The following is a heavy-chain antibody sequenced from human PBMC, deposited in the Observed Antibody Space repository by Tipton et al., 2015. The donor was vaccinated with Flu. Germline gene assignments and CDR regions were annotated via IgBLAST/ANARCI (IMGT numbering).Heavy chain of an antibody. CDR2: ITPIFGTP. V-gene: IGHV1-69*06. J-gene: IGHJ5*02. CDR1: GDTFGYYT. Sequence: QLVQSGGEVKKPGVSVKVSCKASGDTFGYYTVAWVRQAPGQGLEWIGDITPIFGTPNYAQRFQGRVTITADKSTGTVYMDPTGLTSEDPAVYYCARAGLVRIGLVPTAFDPWGQGTLVSVSS. D-gene: IGHD3/OR15-3a*01. CDR3: ARAGLVRIGLVPTAFDP.